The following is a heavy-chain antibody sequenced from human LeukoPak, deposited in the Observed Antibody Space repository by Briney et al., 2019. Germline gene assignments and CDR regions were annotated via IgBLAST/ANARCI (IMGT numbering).Heavy chain of an antibody. D-gene: IGHD3-22*01. CDR1: GFTFSSYG. J-gene: IGHJ4*02. Sequence: GGSLRLSCAASGFTFSSYGMHWVRQAPGRGLEWVAVISYDGSNKYYADSAKGRFTISRDNSKNMLYLQMNSLRAEDTAVYYCAKDWYYYDSSGYLIDYWGQGTLVTVSS. CDR2: ISYDGSNK. CDR3: AKDWYYYDSSGYLIDY. V-gene: IGHV3-30*18.